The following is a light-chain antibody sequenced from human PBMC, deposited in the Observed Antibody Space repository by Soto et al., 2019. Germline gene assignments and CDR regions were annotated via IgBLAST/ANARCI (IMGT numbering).Light chain of an antibody. CDR1: QSVSNNY. J-gene: IGKJ5*01. CDR2: GAS. Sequence: EIVLTQTQGTLSLSPGERDTLSCRASQSVSNNYLAWYQEKHGQAHRXXIYGASNRATGIPDRFSGSVSGTDVTITLSSLEPEDFAVYDCQQRSNWLITFGQGTRLEIK. V-gene: IGKV3D-20*02. CDR3: QQRSNWLIT.